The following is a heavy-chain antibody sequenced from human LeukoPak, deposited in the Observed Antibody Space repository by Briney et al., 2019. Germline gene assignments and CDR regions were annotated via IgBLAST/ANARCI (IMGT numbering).Heavy chain of an antibody. CDR3: AKYYYDSSGYHRFDY. CDR2: ISGSGGST. Sequence: GGSLRLSCAASGFTFSSYAMSWVRQAPGKGLEWVSAISGSGGSTYYANSVKGRFTISRDNSKNTLYLQMNSLRAEDTAVYYCAKYYYDSSGYHRFDYWGQGTLVTVSS. V-gene: IGHV3-23*01. CDR1: GFTFSSYA. J-gene: IGHJ4*02. D-gene: IGHD3-22*01.